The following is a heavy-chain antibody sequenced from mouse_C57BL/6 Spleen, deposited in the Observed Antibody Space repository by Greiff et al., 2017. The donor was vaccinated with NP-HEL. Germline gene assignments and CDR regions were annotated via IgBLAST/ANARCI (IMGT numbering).Heavy chain of an antibody. CDR3: ARGIYDWFAY. CDR2: ISDGGSYT. V-gene: IGHV5-4*01. Sequence: DVQLVESGGGLVKPGGSLKLSCAASGFTFSSYAMSWVRQTPEKRLEWVATISDGGSYTYYPDNVKGRFTISRDNAKNNLYLQMSHLKSEDTAMYYCARGIYDWFAYWGQGTLVTVSA. J-gene: IGHJ3*01. D-gene: IGHD2-12*01. CDR1: GFTFSSYA.